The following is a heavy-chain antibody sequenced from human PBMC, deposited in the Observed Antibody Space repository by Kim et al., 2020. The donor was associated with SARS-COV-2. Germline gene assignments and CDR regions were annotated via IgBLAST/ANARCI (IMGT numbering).Heavy chain of an antibody. CDR1: GYRFTSYW. CDR3: ARGAYYYDSSGYWYFDY. CDR2: IDPSDSYT. D-gene: IGHD3-22*01. V-gene: IGHV5-10-1*01. Sequence: GESLKISCKGSGYRFTSYWISWVRQMPGKGLEWMGRIDPSDSYTNYSPSFQGHVTISADKSISTAYLQWSSLKASDTAMYYCARGAYYYDSSGYWYFDYWGQGTLVTVSS. J-gene: IGHJ4*02.